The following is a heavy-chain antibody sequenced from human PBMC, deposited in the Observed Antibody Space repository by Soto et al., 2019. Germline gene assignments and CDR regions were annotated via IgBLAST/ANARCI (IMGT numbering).Heavy chain of an antibody. CDR3: ARHGRSSRSHYHYYYMDV. CDR1: GGSISSYY. Sequence: PSETLSLTCTVSGGSISSYYWSWIRQPPGKGLEWIGYIYYSGSTNYNPSLKSRVTISVDTSKNQFSLKLSSVTAADTAVYYCARHGRSSRSHYHYYYMDVWGKGTTVTVSS. V-gene: IGHV4-59*08. D-gene: IGHD6-13*01. CDR2: IYYSGST. J-gene: IGHJ6*03.